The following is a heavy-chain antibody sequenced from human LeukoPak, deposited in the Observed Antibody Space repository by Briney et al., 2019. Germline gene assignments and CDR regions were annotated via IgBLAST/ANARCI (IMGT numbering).Heavy chain of an antibody. CDR3: ALYDFWGGAGFGY. D-gene: IGHD3-3*01. CDR1: GDSITSGSYY. CDR2: IYYSGNT. Sequence: PSETLSLTCTVSGDSITSGSYYWAWIRQPPGRGLEWIGSIYYSGNTYYNPSLKSRVTISVDTSNNEFSLRLTSVTAADTAVYYCALYDFWGGAGFGYWGQGTLVTVSS. V-gene: IGHV4-39*07. J-gene: IGHJ4*02.